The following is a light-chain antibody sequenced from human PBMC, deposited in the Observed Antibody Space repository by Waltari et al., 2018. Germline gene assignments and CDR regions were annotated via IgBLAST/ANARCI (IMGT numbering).Light chain of an antibody. V-gene: IGKV1-9*01. CDR1: PGISSY. J-gene: IGKJ2*01. CDR3: QHLNSYPVT. CDR2: TAS. Sequence: DIQLTKSPSFLSASVGDRVTITCRASPGISSYLAWYQQKPGKAPKLLIYTASTLQSGVPSRFSGSGSGTEFTLTISSLQPEDFATYYCQHLNSYPVTFGQGTKLEIK.